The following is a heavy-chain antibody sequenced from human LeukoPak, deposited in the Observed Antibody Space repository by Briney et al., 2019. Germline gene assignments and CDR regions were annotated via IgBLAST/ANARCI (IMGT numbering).Heavy chain of an antibody. CDR2: TDGSST. CDR1: GFLFGKSW. J-gene: IGHJ4*02. D-gene: IGHD1-14*01. CDR3: ARGDYNRL. V-gene: IGHV3-74*01. Sequence: PGGSLRLSCAASGFLFGKSWMHWVRQAPGKGLVWVSRTDGSSTTYADSVKGRFSVSMDNAQNTLYLQMNSLRAEDTAVYYCARGDYNRLWGQGTLVTVSS.